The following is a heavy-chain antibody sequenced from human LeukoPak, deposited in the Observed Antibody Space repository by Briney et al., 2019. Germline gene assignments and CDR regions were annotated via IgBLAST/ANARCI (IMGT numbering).Heavy chain of an antibody. V-gene: IGHV3-23*01. CDR2: ISDIGDDT. CDR1: GFTFNIYA. CDR3: ARRGGSNGWGAFDI. D-gene: IGHD6-19*01. J-gene: IGHJ3*02. Sequence: GGSLRLSCAASGFTFNIYAMTWVRQAPGKGLEWVSAISDIGDDTYYADSVKGRFTISRDNSKNILYLQMNSLNGADTALYYCARRGGSNGWGAFDIWGQGTMVTVSS.